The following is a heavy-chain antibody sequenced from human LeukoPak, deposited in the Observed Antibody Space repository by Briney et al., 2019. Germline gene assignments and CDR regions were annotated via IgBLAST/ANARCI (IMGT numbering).Heavy chain of an antibody. Sequence: SETLSLTCTVSGGSITNYYWSWIRQPPGKGLEWIGYIYSSGRTNYNPSLKSRVTISIDTSKNQFSLKLTSVTAADTAMYYCARAPSIGSGWIDYWGQGTLVTVSS. CDR3: ARAPSIGSGWIDY. J-gene: IGHJ4*02. CDR1: GGSITNYY. V-gene: IGHV4-59*01. D-gene: IGHD6-19*01. CDR2: IYSSGRT.